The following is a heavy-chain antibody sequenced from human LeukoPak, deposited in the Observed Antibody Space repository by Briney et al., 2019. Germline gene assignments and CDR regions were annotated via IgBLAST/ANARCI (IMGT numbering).Heavy chain of an antibody. CDR2: ISSSGSTI. D-gene: IGHD3-10*01. J-gene: IGHJ4*02. Sequence: KSGGSLRLSCAASGFTVSSNYMSWVRQAPGKGLEWVSYISSSGSTIYYADSVKGRFTISRDNAKNSLYLQMNSLRAEDTAVYYCARGELLWFGELLSNFDYWGQGTLVTVSS. CDR3: ARGELLWFGELLSNFDY. V-gene: IGHV3-11*04. CDR1: GFTVSSNY.